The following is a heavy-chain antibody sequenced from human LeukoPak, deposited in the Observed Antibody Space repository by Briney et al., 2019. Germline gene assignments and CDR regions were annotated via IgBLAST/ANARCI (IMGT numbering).Heavy chain of an antibody. CDR3: AREGGDGAFDI. J-gene: IGHJ3*02. V-gene: IGHV3-30*04. Sequence: PGRSLRLSCAASGFTFSSYAMHWVRQAPGKGLEWVAVISYDGSNKYYADSVKGRFTISRDNSKNTLYLQMNSLRAEDTAVYYCAREGGDGAFDIWGQGTMVTLSS. D-gene: IGHD3-16*01. CDR1: GFTFSSYA. CDR2: ISYDGSNK.